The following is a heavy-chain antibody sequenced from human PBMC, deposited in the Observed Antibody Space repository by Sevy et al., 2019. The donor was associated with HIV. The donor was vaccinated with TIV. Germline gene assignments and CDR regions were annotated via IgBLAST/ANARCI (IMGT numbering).Heavy chain of an antibody. J-gene: IGHJ4*02. CDR3: ARESYFYDTTTFPENDY. CDR1: GFTFSSFG. D-gene: IGHD3-22*01. V-gene: IGHV3-48*01. CDR2: ISHSTNSR. Sequence: GGSLRLSCAASGFTFSSFGMNWVRQAPGKGLEWISYISHSTNSRLYVDSVTGRFSISRDNARNSLYLQMNSLRAEDTAVYYCARESYFYDTTTFPENDYWGRRTLVTVSS.